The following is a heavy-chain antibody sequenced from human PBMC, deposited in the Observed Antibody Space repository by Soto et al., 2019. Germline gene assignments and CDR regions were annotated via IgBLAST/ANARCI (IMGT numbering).Heavy chain of an antibody. CDR2: INPNSGGT. D-gene: IGHD3-3*01. J-gene: IGHJ6*02. CDR3: ARDRTIFGLGWYYGMDV. CDR1: GYTFTGYY. Sequence: QVQLVQSGAEVKKPGASVKVSCKASGYTFTGYYMHWVRQAPGQGLEWMGWINPNSGGTNYAQKLQGWVTMTSDTSISTAYMELSRLRSDDTAVYYCARDRTIFGLGWYYGMDVWGQGTTVTVSS. V-gene: IGHV1-2*04.